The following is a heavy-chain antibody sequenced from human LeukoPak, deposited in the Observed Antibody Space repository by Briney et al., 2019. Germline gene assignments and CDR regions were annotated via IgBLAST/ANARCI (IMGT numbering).Heavy chain of an antibody. CDR3: ARDHQYSYGFGQTANDY. CDR2: INPSGGST. CDR1: GYTFTSYY. Sequence: ASVKVSCKASGYTFTSYYMHWVRQAPGQGLEWMGIINPSGGSTSYAQKFQGRVTMTRDTSTSTVYMELSGLRSEDTAVYYCARDHQYSYGFGQTANDYWGQGTLVTVSS. D-gene: IGHD5-18*01. V-gene: IGHV1-46*01. J-gene: IGHJ4*02.